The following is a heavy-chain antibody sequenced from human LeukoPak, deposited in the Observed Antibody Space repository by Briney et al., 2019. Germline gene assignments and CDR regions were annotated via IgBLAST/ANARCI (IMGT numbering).Heavy chain of an antibody. Sequence: PSETLSLTCSVSDGSINSYYWNWIRRPPGKGLEWIGYVYYNGNTNYSPSLKSRVTMSVDTSKNLFSLKVSSVTAADTAVYYCARGRSNYYGMDVWGQGTTVTVSS. J-gene: IGHJ6*02. D-gene: IGHD1-26*01. CDR3: ARGRSNYYGMDV. CDR2: VYYNGNT. CDR1: DGSINSYY. V-gene: IGHV4-59*01.